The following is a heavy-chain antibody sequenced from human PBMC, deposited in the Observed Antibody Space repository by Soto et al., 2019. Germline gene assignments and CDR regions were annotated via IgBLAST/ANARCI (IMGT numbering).Heavy chain of an antibody. V-gene: IGHV3-72*01. CDR2: SRDKADSYTT. D-gene: IGHD3-16*01. CDR3: ARRGSSSRTFDY. CDR1: GFTFIDHH. Sequence: PGGSLRLSCEASGFTFIDHHMDWVRQAPGKGLEWIARSRDKADSYTTEYAASVKGRFTISRDDSKSSLYLQMNSLKADDTAVYYCARRGSSSRTFDYWGQGTMVTVSS. J-gene: IGHJ4*02.